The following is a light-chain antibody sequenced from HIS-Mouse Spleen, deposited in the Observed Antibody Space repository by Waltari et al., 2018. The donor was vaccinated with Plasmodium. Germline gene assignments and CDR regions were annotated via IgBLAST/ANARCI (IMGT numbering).Light chain of an antibody. CDR3: QVWDSSSDHPV. Sequence: SYVLTQPPSVSVAPGQTARITCGGNNIGSKSVHWYQQKPGQAPVLVVHDDSDRPSGIPERFSVSNSGNTATLTISWVEAGDEADYYCQVWDSSSDHPVFGGGTKLTVL. CDR1: NIGSKS. V-gene: IGLV3-21*02. J-gene: IGLJ2*01. CDR2: DDS.